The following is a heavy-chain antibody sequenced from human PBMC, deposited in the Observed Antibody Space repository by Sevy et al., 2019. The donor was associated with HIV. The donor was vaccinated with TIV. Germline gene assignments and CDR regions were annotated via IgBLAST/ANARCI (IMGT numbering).Heavy chain of an antibody. CDR2: INQDGSEE. CDR3: ARTGSYADTYYYYYAMDV. V-gene: IGHV3-7*01. J-gene: IGHJ6*02. Sequence: GESLKISCAASAFTFSSYWMTWVRQAPGKGLEWVANINQDGSEENYVDSVKGRFTIFRDNAKNSLFLQMNSLRAEDTAVYYCARTGSYADTYYYYYAMDVWCPGTTVTVSS. D-gene: IGHD3-16*01. CDR1: AFTFSSYW.